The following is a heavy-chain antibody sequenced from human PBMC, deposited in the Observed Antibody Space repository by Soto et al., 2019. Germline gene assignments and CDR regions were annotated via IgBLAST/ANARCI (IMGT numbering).Heavy chain of an antibody. Sequence: QITLKESGPTLVKPTQTLTLTCSFSGFSLSTTGVGVGWIRQPPGKALEWLALIYWEDDKRYNPSLNSRLTITKDTSKNQVVLAMTNMDPVDTATYYCVQSRCGGDCLQSYSSHSYYGLDVWGQGTTVTVSS. D-gene: IGHD2-21*02. V-gene: IGHV2-5*02. CDR1: GFSLSTTGVG. J-gene: IGHJ6*02. CDR3: VQSRCGGDCLQSYSSHSYYGLDV. CDR2: IYWEDDK.